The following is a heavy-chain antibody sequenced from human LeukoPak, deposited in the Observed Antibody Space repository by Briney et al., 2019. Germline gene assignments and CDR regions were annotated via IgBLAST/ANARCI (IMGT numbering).Heavy chain of an antibody. D-gene: IGHD3-10*01. J-gene: IGHJ5*02. CDR2: IIPIFGTA. Sequence: ASVKVSCKASGGTFSSYAISWVRQAPGQGLEWMGGIIPIFGTANYAQKFQGRGTITADESTSTAYMELSSLRSEATAVYYCARSSDGSGSYYPNWFDPWGQGTLVTVSS. CDR3: ARSSDGSGSYYPNWFDP. V-gene: IGHV1-69*13. CDR1: GGTFSSYA.